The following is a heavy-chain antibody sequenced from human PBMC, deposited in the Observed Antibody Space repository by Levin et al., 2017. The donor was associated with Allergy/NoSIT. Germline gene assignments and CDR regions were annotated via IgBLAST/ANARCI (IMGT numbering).Heavy chain of an antibody. D-gene: IGHD1-14*01. CDR3: ARDKGTTTWYINY. CDR1: GFTFSSYG. CDR2: ISYDGSKT. J-gene: IGHJ4*02. V-gene: IGHV3-30*03. Sequence: GESLKISCAAPGFTFSSYGMHWVRQAPGKGLEWVALISYDGSKTYYADSVNGRFTISRDKSKNTLYLQLSSLRGEDTAVYYCARDKGTTTWYINYWGQGTLVTVSS.